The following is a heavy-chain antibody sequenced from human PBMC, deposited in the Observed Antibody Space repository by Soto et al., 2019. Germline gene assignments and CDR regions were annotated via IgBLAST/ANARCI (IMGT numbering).Heavy chain of an antibody. CDR2: MNPNSGNT. J-gene: IGHJ6*01. Sequence: ASVKVSCKASGYTFTSYDINWVRQATGQGLEWMGWMNPNSGNTGYAQKFQGRVTMTRNTSISTAYMELSSLRSEDTAVYYCVAYYYGSGSPSPNYYYYGMEVWGQGTTVSVS. CDR3: VAYYYGSGSPSPNYYYYGMEV. CDR1: GYTFTSYD. V-gene: IGHV1-8*01. D-gene: IGHD3-10*01.